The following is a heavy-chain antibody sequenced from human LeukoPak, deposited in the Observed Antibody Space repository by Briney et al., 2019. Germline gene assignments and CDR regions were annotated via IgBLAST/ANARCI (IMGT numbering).Heavy chain of an antibody. D-gene: IGHD6-6*01. Sequence: SVKVSCKASGGTFRSYAISWVRQAPGQRLEWMGGIIPIFGTANYAQKFQGRVTITADQSTSTAYMELSSLRTEDTAVYYCAREAPPGFDYWGKGTLVTVSS. CDR3: AREAPPGFDY. CDR2: IIPIFGTA. V-gene: IGHV1-69*13. CDR1: GGTFRSYA. J-gene: IGHJ4*02.